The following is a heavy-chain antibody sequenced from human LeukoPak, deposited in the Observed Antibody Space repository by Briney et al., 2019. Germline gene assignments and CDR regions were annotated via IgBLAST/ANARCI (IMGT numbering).Heavy chain of an antibody. CDR1: GDTFSSYA. Sequence: ASVKVSCKASGDTFSSYAISWVRQAPGQGLEWMGGIIPLFGTTNYAQRFQGRVTITADESTSTAYMELSSLRSEDTAVYYCARDEDFQGYFDYWGQGTLVTVSS. CDR3: ARDEDFQGYFDY. V-gene: IGHV1-69*13. D-gene: IGHD3-3*01. J-gene: IGHJ4*02. CDR2: IIPLFGTT.